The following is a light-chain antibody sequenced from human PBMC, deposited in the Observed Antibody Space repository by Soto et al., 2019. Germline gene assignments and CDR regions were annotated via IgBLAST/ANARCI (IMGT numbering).Light chain of an antibody. CDR3: SSYATTSPTL. CDR1: SSDIGGYNY. V-gene: IGLV2-14*01. CDR2: DVS. Sequence: QSALTQPASVSGSPGQSITISCTGSSSDIGGYNYVYWYQQHPGKAPKLLIFDVSNRPSGVSNRFSGSKSGNTAALTISGLQSEDEAEYYCSSYATTSPTLFGGGTKLTVL. J-gene: IGLJ2*01.